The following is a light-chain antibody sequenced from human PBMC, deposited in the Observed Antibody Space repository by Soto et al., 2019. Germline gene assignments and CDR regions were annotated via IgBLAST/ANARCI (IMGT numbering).Light chain of an antibody. CDR1: QSVSSN. CDR2: GAS. J-gene: IGKJ5*01. CDR3: QQNNNWPLT. V-gene: IGKV3-15*01. Sequence: EIVMTQSPATLSVSPGERATLSCRASQSVSSNLAWYQQKPGQAPRLLIYGASTRATGIPARFSCSGSGTEFTLTISSLQSEDFAVYYCQQNNNWPLTFGQGTRLEIK.